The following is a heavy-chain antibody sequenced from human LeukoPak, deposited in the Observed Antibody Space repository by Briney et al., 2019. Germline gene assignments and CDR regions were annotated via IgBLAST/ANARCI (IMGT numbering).Heavy chain of an antibody. CDR3: ARHGRFGELSSEFDY. D-gene: IGHD3-10*01. CDR1: GGSISSYY. V-gene: IGHV4-59*08. J-gene: IGHJ4*02. CDR2: IYYSGST. Sequence: SGTLSLTCTVSGGSISSYYWSWIRQPPGKGLEWIGYIYYSGSTNYNPSLKSRVTISVDTSKNQFSLKLSSVTAADTAVYYCARHGRFGELSSEFDYWGQGTLVTVSS.